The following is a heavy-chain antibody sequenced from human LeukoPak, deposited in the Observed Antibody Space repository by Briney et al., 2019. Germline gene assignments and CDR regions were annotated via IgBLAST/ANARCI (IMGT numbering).Heavy chain of an antibody. D-gene: IGHD2-21*01. CDR3: ARSPGVVVVEWYFDL. V-gene: IGHV1-69*04. CDR2: IIPILGIA. CDR1: GGTFSSYA. Sequence: SVKVSCTASGGTFSSYAISWVRQAPGQGLEWMGRIIPILGIANYAQKFQGRVTITADKSTSTAYMELSSLRSEDTAVYYCARSPGVVVVEWYFDLWGRGTLVTVSS. J-gene: IGHJ2*01.